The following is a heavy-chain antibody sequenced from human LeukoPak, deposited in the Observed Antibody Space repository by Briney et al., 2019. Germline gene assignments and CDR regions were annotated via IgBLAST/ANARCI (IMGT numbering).Heavy chain of an antibody. Sequence: GASVKVSCKASGGTFSSYAITWVRQAHGQGLEWLGRIIPILGIPNYAQKFQGRVTITADKSTSTAYMELSSLTSADTAVYYCARVNDDYNYAIDIWGQGTTVAVSS. J-gene: IGHJ6*02. D-gene: IGHD2-8*01. CDR1: GGTFSSYA. CDR2: IIPILGIP. CDR3: ARVNDDYNYAIDI. V-gene: IGHV1-69*04.